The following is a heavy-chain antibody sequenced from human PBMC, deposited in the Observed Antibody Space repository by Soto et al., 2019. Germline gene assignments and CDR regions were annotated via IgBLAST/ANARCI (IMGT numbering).Heavy chain of an antibody. V-gene: IGHV3-11*01. D-gene: IGHD5-18*01. J-gene: IGHJ4*02. CDR2: ITSSGSTT. CDR1: GFTFSDYY. Sequence: PGGSLRLSCAAPGFTFSDYYMSWIRQAPGKGLEWVSSITSSGSTTYYTDSVKGRFTISRDNAKNSLYLQMNSLRAEDTAVYYCARERYSYGPYYFDYWGQGTLVTVSS. CDR3: ARERYSYGPYYFDY.